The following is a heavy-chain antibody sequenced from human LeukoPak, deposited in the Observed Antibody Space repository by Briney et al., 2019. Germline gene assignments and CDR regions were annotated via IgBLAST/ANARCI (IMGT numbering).Heavy chain of an antibody. J-gene: IGHJ6*02. D-gene: IGHD2-8*01. CDR1: GYTFTSYY. CDR2: IIPIFGTA. V-gene: IGHV1-69*13. CDR3: ARDPVYGSLMDV. Sequence: ASVKVSCKASGYTFTSYYMHWVRQAPGQGLEWMGGIIPIFGTANYAQKFQGRVTITADESTSTAYMELSSLRSEDTAVYYCARDPVYGSLMDVWGQGTTVTVSS.